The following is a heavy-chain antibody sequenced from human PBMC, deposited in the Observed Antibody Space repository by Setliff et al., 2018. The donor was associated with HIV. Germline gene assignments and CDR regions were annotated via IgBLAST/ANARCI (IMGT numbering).Heavy chain of an antibody. V-gene: IGHV3-53*01. D-gene: IGHD6-13*01. Sequence: GGSLRLSCAASGFTVSSNYMTWVRQAPGKGLEWVSVIYRGGSTYYADSVKGRFTISRDNSKNTLYLQMNSLRAEDTAVYYCARLAGQRTIAAADYFFDFWGQGALVTVS. J-gene: IGHJ4*02. CDR1: GFTVSSNY. CDR3: ARLAGQRTIAAADYFFDF. CDR2: IYRGGST.